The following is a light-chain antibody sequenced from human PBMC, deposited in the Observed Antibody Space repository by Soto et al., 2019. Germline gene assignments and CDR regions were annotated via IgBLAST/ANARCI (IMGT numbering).Light chain of an antibody. Sequence: EIVMTQSPATLSVSPGERATLSCRASQSVSSKLAWYQQKPGQAPRLLIYGASTRATGIPARFSGGGSGTDFTLTISSLESEDFAVYYCHQYNNWPAWTFGQGTKVEIK. CDR1: QSVSSK. CDR2: GAS. CDR3: HQYNNWPAWT. V-gene: IGKV3-15*01. J-gene: IGKJ1*01.